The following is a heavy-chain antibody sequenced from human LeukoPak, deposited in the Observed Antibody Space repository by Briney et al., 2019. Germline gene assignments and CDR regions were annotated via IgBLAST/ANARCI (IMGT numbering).Heavy chain of an antibody. D-gene: IGHD2-2*01. J-gene: IGHJ4*02. CDR3: ASGNSVVVPAALRSFGY. Sequence: PSETLSLTCAVYGASFSGYYWSWIRQPPGKGLEWIGEINHSGSTNYNPSLKSRVTISVDTSKNQFSLKLSSVTAADTAVYYCASGNSVVVPAALRSFGYWGQGTLVTVSS. V-gene: IGHV4-34*01. CDR1: GASFSGYY. CDR2: INHSGST.